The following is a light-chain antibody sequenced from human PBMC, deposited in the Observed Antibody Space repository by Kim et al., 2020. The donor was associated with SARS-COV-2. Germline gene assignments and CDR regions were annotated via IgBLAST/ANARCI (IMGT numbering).Light chain of an antibody. CDR2: QDI. V-gene: IGLV3-1*01. CDR3: QTWDSSTAV. J-gene: IGLJ2*01. Sequence: SYELTQPPSVSVSPGQTASITCSGDKLGDKYVCWFQQKSGQSPVLVIYQDIKRPSGIPERFSGSNSGNTATLTISGTQAMDEADYYCQTWDSSTAVFSGGTQLTVL. CDR1: KLGDKY.